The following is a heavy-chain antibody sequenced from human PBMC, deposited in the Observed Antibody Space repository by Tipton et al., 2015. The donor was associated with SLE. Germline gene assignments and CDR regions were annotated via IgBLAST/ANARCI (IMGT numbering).Heavy chain of an antibody. Sequence: QLVQSGPEVKKPGASVKVSCKASGYTFTSYYMHWVRQAPGQGLEWMGWISAYNGNTNYAQKLQGRVTMTTDTSTSTAYMELRSQRSDDTAVYYCARDRPDRGSYATDWFDPWGQGTLVTVSS. V-gene: IGHV1-18*04. CDR2: ISAYNGNT. J-gene: IGHJ5*02. CDR1: GYTFTSYY. CDR3: ARDRPDRGSYATDWFDP. D-gene: IGHD2-2*01.